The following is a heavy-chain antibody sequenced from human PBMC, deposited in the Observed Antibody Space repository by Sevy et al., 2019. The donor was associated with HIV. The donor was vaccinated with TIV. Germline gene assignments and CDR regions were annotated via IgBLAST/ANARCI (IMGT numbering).Heavy chain of an antibody. D-gene: IGHD2-15*01. V-gene: IGHV3-30-3*01. CDR2: ISSDGDNT. CDR1: GFTFNDYA. CDR3: VREGAPYRNIRYCSGNSCFYNWFDP. J-gene: IGHJ5*02. Sequence: GESLKISCAASGFTFNDYALHWVRQAPGKGLEWVAIISSDGDNTYYAYTVKGLFTISKDNSKNTGHLQMNRLKAEDTAFYHCVREGAPYRNIRYCSGNSCFYNWFDPWGQGTLVTVSS.